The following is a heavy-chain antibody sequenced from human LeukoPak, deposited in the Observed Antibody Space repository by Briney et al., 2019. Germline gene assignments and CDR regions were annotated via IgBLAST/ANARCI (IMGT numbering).Heavy chain of an antibody. CDR3: ARALAAAGNFDY. CDR1: GFTVSSNY. Sequence: GGSLRLSCAASGFTVSSNYMSWVRQAPGKGLEWVSLIYSGDTTYYADSVKGRFTISRDNSKSTLYLQMNSLRAEDTAVYYCARALAAAGNFDYWGQGTLVTVSS. CDR2: IYSGDTT. D-gene: IGHD6-13*01. V-gene: IGHV3-53*01. J-gene: IGHJ4*02.